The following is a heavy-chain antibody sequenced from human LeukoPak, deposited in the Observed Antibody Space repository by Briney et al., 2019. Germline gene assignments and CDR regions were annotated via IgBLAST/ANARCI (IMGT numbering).Heavy chain of an antibody. Sequence: ASVKVSCKASGYTFTGYYMHWVRQAPGQGLEWMGWIDPNSGGTNYAQEFQGRVTMTRDTSISTAYMELSRLRSDDTAVYYCARVMDYYDSSGYYSFWGQGTLVTVSS. CDR1: GYTFTGYY. V-gene: IGHV1-2*02. J-gene: IGHJ4*02. D-gene: IGHD3-22*01. CDR3: ARVMDYYDSSGYYSF. CDR2: IDPNSGGT.